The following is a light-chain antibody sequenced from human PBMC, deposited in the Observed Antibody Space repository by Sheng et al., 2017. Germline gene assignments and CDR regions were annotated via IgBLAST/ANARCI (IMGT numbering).Light chain of an antibody. CDR1: QSISRY. Sequence: DIQMTQSPSSLSASVGERVTIACRASQSISRYLNWYQQKPGKVPKLLIYGVSTLQSGAPLRFSGSGSGTDFIFTISSLQPEDSATYYCQQTYSTPRTFGQGTKVE. V-gene: IGKV1-39*01. CDR3: QQTYSTPRT. CDR2: GVS. J-gene: IGKJ1*01.